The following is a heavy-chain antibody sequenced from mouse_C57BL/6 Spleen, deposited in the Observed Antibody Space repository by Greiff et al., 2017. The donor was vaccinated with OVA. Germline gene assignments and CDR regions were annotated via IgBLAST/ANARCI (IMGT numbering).Heavy chain of an antibody. CDR1: GYTFTSYW. Sequence: QVQLQQPGAELVRPGSSVKLSCKASGYTFTSYWMDWVKQRPGQGLEWIGNIYPSDSETHYNQKFKDKATLTVDKSSSTAYMQLSSLTSEDSAFYYCARKEGYYDYDDYWGQGTTLTVSS. D-gene: IGHD2-4*01. J-gene: IGHJ2*01. CDR3: ARKEGYYDYDDY. V-gene: IGHV1-61*01. CDR2: IYPSDSET.